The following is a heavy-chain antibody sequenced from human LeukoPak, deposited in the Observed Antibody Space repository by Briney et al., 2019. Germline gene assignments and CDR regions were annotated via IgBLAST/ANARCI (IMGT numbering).Heavy chain of an antibody. D-gene: IGHD6-19*01. CDR1: GFTFNSYG. V-gene: IGHV3-30*18. CDR2: ISYDETDK. Sequence: PARALLLSSAAAGFTFNSYGMHWGRQAPAKGREWVVVISYDETDKYYADSVKGRFTVSRDNTQNTLYLQMNSLRAEDTAVYYCAKRYSSGWYYLDYWGQGTLVTVSS. CDR3: AKRYSSGWYYLDY. J-gene: IGHJ4*02.